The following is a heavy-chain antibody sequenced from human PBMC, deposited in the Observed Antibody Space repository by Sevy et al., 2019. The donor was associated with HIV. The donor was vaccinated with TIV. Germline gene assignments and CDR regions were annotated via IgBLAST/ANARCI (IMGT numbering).Heavy chain of an antibody. D-gene: IGHD3-9*01. CDR1: GFTFSSYG. V-gene: IGHV3-33*06. J-gene: IGHJ6*03. CDR2: IWYDGSNK. CDR3: AESNYYDILTGYPPGNYYYMDV. Sequence: GGSLRLSCAASGFTFSSYGMHWVRQAPGKGLEWVAVIWYDGSNKYYADSVKGRFTISRDNSKNTLYLQMNSLRAEDTAVYYCAESNYYDILTGYPPGNYYYMDVWGKGTTVTVSS.